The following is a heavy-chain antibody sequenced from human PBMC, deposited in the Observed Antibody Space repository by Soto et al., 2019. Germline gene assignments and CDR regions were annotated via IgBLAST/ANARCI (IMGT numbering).Heavy chain of an antibody. V-gene: IGHV1-18*01. J-gene: IGHJ5*02. CDR3: AREVTYYYDSSGYYGGGWFDP. CDR2: ISAYNGNT. D-gene: IGHD3-22*01. Sequence: GASVKVSCKASGYTFTSYGISWVRQAPGQGLEWMGWISAYNGNTNYAQKLQGRVTMTTDTSTSTAYMELRSLRSDDTAVYYCAREVTYYYDSSGYYGGGWFDPWGQGTLVTVSS. CDR1: GYTFTSYG.